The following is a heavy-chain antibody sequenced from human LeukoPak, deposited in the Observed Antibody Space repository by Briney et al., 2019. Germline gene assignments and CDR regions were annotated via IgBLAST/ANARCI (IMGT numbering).Heavy chain of an antibody. Sequence: SETLSLTCTVSGGSISSYYWSWIRQPPGKGLEWIGYIYYSGSTNYNPSLKSRVTISVDTSKNQFSLKLSSVTAADTAVYYCAREGWRVATLGSYFDYWGQGTLVTVSS. CDR1: GGSISSYY. D-gene: IGHD5-12*01. J-gene: IGHJ4*02. CDR3: AREGWRVATLGSYFDY. V-gene: IGHV4-59*01. CDR2: IYYSGST.